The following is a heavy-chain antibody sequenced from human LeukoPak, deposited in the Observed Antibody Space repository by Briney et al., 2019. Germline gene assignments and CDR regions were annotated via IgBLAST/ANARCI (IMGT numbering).Heavy chain of an antibody. CDR2: IFPGDFDF. J-gene: IGHJ6*02. Sequence: RGESLQISCKGSGYRFTDYWIGWVRQVPGKGLEWMGIIFPGDFDFKYSPSFQGQVTISADNTISTAYLQWSSLKASDTAIYYCVRHGLKGCSGGRCFTSFYYYGPDVWGRGSTVTVSS. D-gene: IGHD2-15*01. CDR3: VRHGLKGCSGGRCFTSFYYYGPDV. CDR1: GYRFTDYW. V-gene: IGHV5-51*01.